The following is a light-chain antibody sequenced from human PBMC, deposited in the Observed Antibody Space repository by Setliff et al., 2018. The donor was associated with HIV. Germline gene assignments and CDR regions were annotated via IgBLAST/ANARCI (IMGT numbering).Light chain of an antibody. J-gene: IGLJ2*01. Sequence: QSALTQPASVSGSPGQSITISCTGTSSDVGGYNYVSWYQQHPGKAPKLMIYDASNRPSGVSNRFSGSKSGNTASLTISGLQAEDEADYYCSSYTSSSTLEVFGGGTKVTVL. CDR3: SSYTSSSTLEV. CDR1: SSDVGGYNY. V-gene: IGLV2-14*03. CDR2: DAS.